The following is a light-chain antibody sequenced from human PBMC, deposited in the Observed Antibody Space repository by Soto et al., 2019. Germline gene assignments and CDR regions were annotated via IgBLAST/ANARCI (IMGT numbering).Light chain of an antibody. CDR1: QSVSSSY. J-gene: IGKJ5*01. CDR2: GAS. V-gene: IGKV3-20*01. CDR3: QQYGSSPTT. Sequence: EIVVTQSPGILSLSPVERATLSCRASQSVSSSYLAWYQQKPGQAPRLLIYGASSRATGIPDRFSGSGSGTDFTLTISRLEPEDFAVYYCQQYGSSPTTFGQGTRLEIK.